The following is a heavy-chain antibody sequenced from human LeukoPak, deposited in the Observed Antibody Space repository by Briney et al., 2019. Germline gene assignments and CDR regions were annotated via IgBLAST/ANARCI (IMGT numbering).Heavy chain of an antibody. D-gene: IGHD5-12*01. CDR3: ARDSSGYDTYIDY. CDR1: GGSISSGGYY. Sequence: SETLSLTCTVSGGSISSGGYYWSWIRQHPGKGLEWIGYIYYSGSTYYNPSLKSRVTISVDTSKNQFSLKLSSVTAADTAVYYCARDSSGYDTYIDYWGQGTLVTVSS. J-gene: IGHJ4*02. CDR2: IYYSGST. V-gene: IGHV4-31*03.